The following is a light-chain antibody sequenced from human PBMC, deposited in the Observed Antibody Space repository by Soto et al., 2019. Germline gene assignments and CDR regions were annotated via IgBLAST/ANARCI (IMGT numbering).Light chain of an antibody. CDR2: KAS. CDR3: QRNNIFSWT. V-gene: IGKV1-5*03. CDR1: QSISSW. J-gene: IGKJ1*01. Sequence: DTQMTQSPSTLSASVGDRVTITCRASQSISSWLAWYQQKPGKAPNLLIYKASSLETGVPSRFSGSGSGTELPFPFGSWRLNVLPIYYCQRNNIFSWTLGKGPRWKSN.